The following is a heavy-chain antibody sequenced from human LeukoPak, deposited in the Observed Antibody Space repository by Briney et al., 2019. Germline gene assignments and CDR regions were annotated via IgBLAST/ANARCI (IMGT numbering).Heavy chain of an antibody. CDR3: AKNLVRFLEGPPYYFDY. CDR1: GFTFSSYA. D-gene: IGHD3-3*01. V-gene: IGHV3-23*01. CDR2: ISGSGGST. J-gene: IGHJ4*02. Sequence: GGSLRLSCAASGFTFSSYAMSWVRQAPGKGLEWVSAISGSGGSTYYADSAKGRFTISRDNSKNTLYLQMNSLRAEDTAVYYCAKNLVRFLEGPPYYFDYWGQGTLVTVSS.